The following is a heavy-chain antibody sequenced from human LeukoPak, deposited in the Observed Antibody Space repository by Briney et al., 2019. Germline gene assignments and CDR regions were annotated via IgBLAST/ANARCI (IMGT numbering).Heavy chain of an antibody. V-gene: IGHV4-30-4*08. J-gene: IGHJ6*03. D-gene: IGHD3-3*01. CDR3: ASPGSGFWSGYMDV. CDR1: GGSISSGDYY. CDR2: IYYSGST. Sequence: PSETLSLTCTVSGGSISSGDYYWSWIRQPPGKGLEWLGYIYYSGSTYYNPSLKSRVTISVDTSKNQFSLKLSSVTAADTAVYYCASPGSGFWSGYMDVWGKGTTVIVSS.